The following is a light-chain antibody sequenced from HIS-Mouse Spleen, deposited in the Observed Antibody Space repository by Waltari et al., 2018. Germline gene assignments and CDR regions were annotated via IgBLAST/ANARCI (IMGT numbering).Light chain of an antibody. CDR2: DVS. V-gene: IGLV2-14*03. Sequence: QSALTQPASVSGSPGQSIPLSFTGTSSDVGGYNYVPWYQQHPGKAPKLMIYDVSNRPSGVSNRFSGSKSGNTASLTISGLQAEDEADYYCSSYTSSSTRVFGGGTKLTVL. CDR1: SSDVGGYNY. J-gene: IGLJ3*02. CDR3: SSYTSSSTRV.